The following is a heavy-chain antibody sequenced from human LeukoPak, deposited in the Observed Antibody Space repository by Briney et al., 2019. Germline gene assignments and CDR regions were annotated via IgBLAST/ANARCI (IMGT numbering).Heavy chain of an antibody. D-gene: IGHD6-19*01. Sequence: GGSLRLSCAASGFTVSSNYMSWVRQAPGKGLEWVSTIYTGGDTYYADSVKGRFTISRDNSQNTLYLQMNSLRAEDTAVYYCAREGSGWLVDAFDIWGQGTMVTVSS. CDR2: IYTGGDT. CDR3: AREGSGWLVDAFDI. V-gene: IGHV3-66*01. J-gene: IGHJ3*02. CDR1: GFTVSSNY.